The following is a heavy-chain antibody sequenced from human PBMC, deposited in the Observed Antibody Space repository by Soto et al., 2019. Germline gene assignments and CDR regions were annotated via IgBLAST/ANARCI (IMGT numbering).Heavy chain of an antibody. CDR2: IYYSGST. CDR1: GGSISSYY. V-gene: IGHV4-59*01. D-gene: IGHD6-19*01. CDR3: ARSSGWWFDY. J-gene: IGHJ4*02. Sequence: QVQLQESGPGLVKPSETLSLTCTVPGGSISSYYWSWIRQPPGKGLEWIGYIYYSGSTNYNPSRKSRVTISVDTSKNQFSLKLSSVTAADTAVYYCARSSGWWFDYWGQGTLVTVSS.